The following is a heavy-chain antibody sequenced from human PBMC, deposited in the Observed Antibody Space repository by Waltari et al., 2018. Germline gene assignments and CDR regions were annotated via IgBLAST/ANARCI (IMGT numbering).Heavy chain of an antibody. D-gene: IGHD2-15*01. CDR1: GFTFSSYS. V-gene: IGHV3-48*04. J-gene: IGHJ3*02. CDR3: ARDRRYCSGGSCYSNDAFDI. CDR2: ISSSSSSI. Sequence: EVQLVESGGGLVQPGGSLRLSCAASGFTFSSYSMNWVRQAPGKGLEWVSYISSSSSSIYYADSVKGRFTISRDNAKNSLYLQMNSLRAEDTAVYYCARDRRYCSGGSCYSNDAFDIWGQGTMVTVSS.